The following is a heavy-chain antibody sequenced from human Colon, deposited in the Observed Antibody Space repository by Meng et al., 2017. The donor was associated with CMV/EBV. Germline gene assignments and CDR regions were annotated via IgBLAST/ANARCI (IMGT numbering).Heavy chain of an antibody. CDR3: AREVGNVFGY. V-gene: IGHV6-1*01. CDR1: GDSVSRNNAA. CDR2: TYYTSRWYD. J-gene: IGHJ4*02. Sequence: CVIYGDSVSRNNAAWNWIRQSPSRGLEWLGRTYYTSRWYDEYDKSVQSRITISPDTSKNQVSLEVRSVTPEDTAVYYCAREVGNVFGYWGQGTLVTVSS. D-gene: IGHD7-27*01.